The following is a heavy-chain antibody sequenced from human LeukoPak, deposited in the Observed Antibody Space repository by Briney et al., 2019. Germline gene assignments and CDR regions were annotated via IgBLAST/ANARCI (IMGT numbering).Heavy chain of an antibody. Sequence: ASVKVSCKASGYTFTSYDINWVRQATGQGLERMGWMNPNSGNTGYAQKFQGRVTITADKSTSTAYMELRSLRSDDTAVYYCATAARGTPWDYWGQGTLVTVSS. V-gene: IGHV1-8*01. CDR3: ATAARGTPWDY. CDR2: MNPNSGNT. D-gene: IGHD3-10*01. CDR1: GYTFTSYD. J-gene: IGHJ4*02.